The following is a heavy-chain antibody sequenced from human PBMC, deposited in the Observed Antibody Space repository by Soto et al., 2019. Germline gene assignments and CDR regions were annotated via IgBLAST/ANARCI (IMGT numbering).Heavy chain of an antibody. CDR2: ISGFNGQT. V-gene: IGHV1-18*01. D-gene: IGHD3-10*01. J-gene: IGHJ4*02. CDR1: GNTFASHG. Sequence: QVQLVQSGPEVKKPGASVKVSCKASGNTFASHGFSWVRQAPGQGLEWMGWISGFNGQTHYALKFQGRVTLTTDTSTSTAYIELRSLRSDDTAVYFCARVDPRGVAVVRDYWGQGTLVTVSS. CDR3: ARVDPRGVAVVRDY.